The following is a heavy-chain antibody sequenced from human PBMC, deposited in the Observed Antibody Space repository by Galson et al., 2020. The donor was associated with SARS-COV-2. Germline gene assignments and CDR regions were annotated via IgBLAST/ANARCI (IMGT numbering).Heavy chain of an antibody. CDR1: GGSISSHY. J-gene: IGHJ4*02. V-gene: IGHV4-59*11. CDR2: IYYSGST. CDR3: ARDGQSSRGWAFDY. D-gene: IGHD6-19*01. Sequence: SETLSLTCTVSGGSISSHYWSWIRQPPGKGLEWIGYIYYSGSTNYNPSLKSRVTISVDTSKNQFSLKLSSVTAADTAVYYCARDGQSSRGWAFDYWGQGTLLTVSS.